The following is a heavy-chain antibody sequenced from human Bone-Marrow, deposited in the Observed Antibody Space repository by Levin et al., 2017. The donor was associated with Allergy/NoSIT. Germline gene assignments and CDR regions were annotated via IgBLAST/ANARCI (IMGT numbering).Heavy chain of an antibody. Sequence: GESLKISCKASGYTFTGYYMHWVRQAPGQGLEWMGWINPNSGGTNYAQKFQGRVTMTRDTSISTAYMELSRLRSDDTAVYYCARDLTIGFGIFGWVDYGMDVWGQGTTVTVSS. J-gene: IGHJ6*02. CDR1: GYTFTGYY. CDR3: ARDLTIGFGIFGWVDYGMDV. V-gene: IGHV1-2*02. D-gene: IGHD3-3*01. CDR2: INPNSGGT.